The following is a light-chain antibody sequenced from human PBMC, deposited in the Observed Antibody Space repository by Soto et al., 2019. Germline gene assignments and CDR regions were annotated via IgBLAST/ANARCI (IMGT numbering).Light chain of an antibody. J-gene: IGKJ5*01. Sequence: EIVMTQYPATLSVSPGEGSTLSCMASQSVSSKLAWYQQKPGQAPRLLIYGASTRATGIPARFSGSGSGTEFTLTISSLQSEDFAVYYCQQYNNWPPITFGQGTRLDIK. CDR3: QQYNNWPPIT. CDR1: QSVSSK. CDR2: GAS. V-gene: IGKV3-15*01.